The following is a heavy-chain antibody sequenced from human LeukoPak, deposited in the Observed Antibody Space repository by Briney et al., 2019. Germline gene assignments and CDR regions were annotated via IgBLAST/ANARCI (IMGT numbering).Heavy chain of an antibody. V-gene: IGHV4-59*01. CDR2: TSNSGST. D-gene: IGHD4-17*01. CDR1: GGTISSYY. CDR3: AVGPSGYGDHGVRYSYYLDV. Sequence: AETLSLTCTVSGGTISSYYWSWIRQPPGKGLEWVSYTSNSGSTKYNPSLKSRGTISADTTKNQFSLMQSSVTAAETAVVYCAVGPSGYGDHGVRYSYYLDVWGKGTTVTVS. J-gene: IGHJ6*03.